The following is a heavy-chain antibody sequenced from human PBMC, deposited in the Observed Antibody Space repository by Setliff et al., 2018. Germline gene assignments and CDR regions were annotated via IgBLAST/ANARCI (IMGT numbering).Heavy chain of an antibody. CDR2: INPYGGAT. J-gene: IGHJ4*02. D-gene: IGHD3-10*01. CDR3: ARGYYNANGYPTQY. V-gene: IGHV1-2*02. CDR1: AKTFTAYY. Sequence: ASVKVSCKASAKTFTAYYVHWVRQAPGQGLEWMGWINPYGGATNYAQKFQVRVTLTGDTSVSTAYMELSSLRYDDTAVYYCARGYYNANGYPTQYWGQGTLVTVSS.